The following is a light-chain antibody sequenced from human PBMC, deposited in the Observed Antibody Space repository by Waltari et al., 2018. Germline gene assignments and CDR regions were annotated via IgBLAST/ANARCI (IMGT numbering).Light chain of an antibody. CDR3: QLLNSAQWT. V-gene: IGKV1-9*01. CDR2: AST. Sequence: TLRSSQGISDYLALYQQKPGKAPKLLIYASTTLQSVVPSRFSGSGSWTDFTLTISSLQPEDFATYYCQLLNSAQWTFGQGTKVEIK. CDR1: QGISDY. J-gene: IGKJ1*01.